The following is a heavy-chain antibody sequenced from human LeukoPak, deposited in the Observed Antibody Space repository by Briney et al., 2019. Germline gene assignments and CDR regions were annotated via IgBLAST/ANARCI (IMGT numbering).Heavy chain of an antibody. CDR1: GFTFSSYE. Sequence: RTGGALRLSCAASGFTFSSYEMNWVRQGPGKGLEWVSYISSSGSTIYYADSVKGRFTISRDNAKKSLYLQMNSLRAEDTAVYYCARVGWLRFLDYWGQGTLVTVSS. D-gene: IGHD5-12*01. V-gene: IGHV3-48*03. J-gene: IGHJ4*01. CDR2: ISSSGSTI. CDR3: ARVGWLRFLDY.